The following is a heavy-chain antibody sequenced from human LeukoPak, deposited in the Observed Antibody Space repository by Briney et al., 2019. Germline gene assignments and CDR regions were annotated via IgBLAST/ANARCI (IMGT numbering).Heavy chain of an antibody. CDR1: GESFSAYF. Sequence: SETLSLTCAVYGESFSAYFWNWIRQAPGKPLEYIGEINHRGSSHYNPSLKTRVTLAVDTFKNQFSLRLTSVTAADTAVYLCARGSSFDGYCSAGACDAGYYDSWGQGTPVTVSS. D-gene: IGHD2-15*01. CDR2: INHRGSS. J-gene: IGHJ4*02. V-gene: IGHV4-34*01. CDR3: ARGSSFDGYCSAGACDAGYYDS.